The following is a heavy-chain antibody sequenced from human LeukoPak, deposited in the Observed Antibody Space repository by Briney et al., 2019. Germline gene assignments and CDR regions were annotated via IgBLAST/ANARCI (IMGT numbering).Heavy chain of an antibody. D-gene: IGHD2-2*01. CDR1: GYTFTTYD. Sequence: RASVKVSCKASGYTFTTYDINWVRQAPGQGLEWVAWMSPNSGGTVYAQNFQGRVTLARDTSIGTAYMELNSLRSDDTAVYYCARDLGCSSTSCSIGGIPDYWGQGTLVTVSS. J-gene: IGHJ4*02. CDR2: MSPNSGGT. V-gene: IGHV1-8*01. CDR3: ARDLGCSSTSCSIGGIPDY.